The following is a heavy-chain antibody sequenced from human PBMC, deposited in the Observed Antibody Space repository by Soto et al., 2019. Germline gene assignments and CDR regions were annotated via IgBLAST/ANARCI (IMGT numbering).Heavy chain of an antibody. D-gene: IGHD6-13*01. CDR3: ALERQLNSPSEGFNI. CDR2: INPNTGVT. CDR1: AFTVYY. Sequence: QVQLIQSGAEVKKPGASMKVSCKASAFTVYYLHWVRQAPGQGLEWMGRINPNTGVTDYAQRFQGRVPMTTDTSITTAFLDLSNVDFDDTAVYYCALERQLNSPSEGFNIWGQGTMVTVSS. J-gene: IGHJ3*02. V-gene: IGHV1-2*02.